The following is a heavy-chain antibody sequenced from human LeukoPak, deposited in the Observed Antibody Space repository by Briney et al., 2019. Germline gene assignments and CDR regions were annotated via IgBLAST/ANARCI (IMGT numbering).Heavy chain of an antibody. D-gene: IGHD2-15*01. CDR1: GFTVSSNY. J-gene: IGHJ3*02. V-gene: IGHV3-66*02. CDR2: IYSGGST. Sequence: GGSLRLSCAASGFTVSSNYMSWVRQAPGKGLEWVSVIYSGGSTYYADSVEGRFTISRDNSKNTLYLQMNSLRAEDTAVYYCARDHVVFNAFDIWGQGTMVTVSS. CDR3: ARDHVVFNAFDI.